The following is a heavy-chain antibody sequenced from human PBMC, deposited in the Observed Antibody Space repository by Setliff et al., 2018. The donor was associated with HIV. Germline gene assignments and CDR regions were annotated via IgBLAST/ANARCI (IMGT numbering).Heavy chain of an antibody. CDR3: ARVVATSDY. V-gene: IGHV3-7*01. J-gene: IGHJ4*02. CDR1: GFIFSTYA. Sequence: GGSLRLSCAASGFIFSTYAMSWVRQAPGKGLEWVASIKEDGSEKYYVDSVKGRFTISRDNAKNSLFLQVNSLRAEDTAVYYCARVVATSDYWGQGTLVTVSS. D-gene: IGHD5-12*01. CDR2: IKEDGSEK.